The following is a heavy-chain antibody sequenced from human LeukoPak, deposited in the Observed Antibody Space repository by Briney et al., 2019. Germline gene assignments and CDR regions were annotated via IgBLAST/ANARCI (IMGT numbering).Heavy chain of an antibody. CDR3: ARDRAWNYFDY. CDR1: GFTFSRHG. D-gene: IGHD3-3*01. V-gene: IGHV3-30*03. J-gene: IGHJ4*02. Sequence: GGSLRLSCAPSGFTFSRHGMHWVRQAPGKGLEWVAIISNDGSRKYYAHSVEGRFTISRDNSKNTLYLQTDSLRAEDTAVYYCARDRAWNYFDYWGQGTLVTVSS. CDR2: ISNDGSRK.